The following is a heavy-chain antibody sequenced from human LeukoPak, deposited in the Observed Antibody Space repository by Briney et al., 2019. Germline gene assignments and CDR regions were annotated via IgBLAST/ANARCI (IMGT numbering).Heavy chain of an antibody. V-gene: IGHV3-11*04. CDR2: ISSSSSTI. D-gene: IGHD3-10*01. CDR1: GISFSDYY. Sequence: GGSLRLSCAASGISFSDYYMSWIRQAPGKGLEWVSYISSSSSTIYYADSVKGQFTISRDNAKNSLYLQMNSLRAEDTAVYYCARDSSGSGSYFSTFDYWGQGTLVTVSS. J-gene: IGHJ4*02. CDR3: ARDSSGSGSYFSTFDY.